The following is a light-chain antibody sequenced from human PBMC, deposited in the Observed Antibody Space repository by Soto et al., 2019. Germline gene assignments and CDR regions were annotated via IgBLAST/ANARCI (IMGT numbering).Light chain of an antibody. Sequence: EIVLTQSPGTLSLSPGERATLSCRASQSVSSSYLAWYQQKPGQAPRLLLYGASSRATGIPDRFSGSGSGTDFTLTISRLEPEDFAVEYCQQYGSSLYTFGQGTKLEIK. CDR1: QSVSSSY. J-gene: IGKJ2*01. CDR2: GAS. V-gene: IGKV3-20*01. CDR3: QQYGSSLYT.